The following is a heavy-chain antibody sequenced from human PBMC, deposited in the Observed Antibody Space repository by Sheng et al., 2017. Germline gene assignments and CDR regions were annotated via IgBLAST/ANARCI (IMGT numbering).Heavy chain of an antibody. CDR2: IYYSGST. J-gene: IGHJ5*02. V-gene: IGHV4-39*07. Sequence: QLQLQESGPGLVKPSETLSLTCTVSGGSISSSSYYWGWIRQPPGKGLEWIGSIYYSGSTYYNPSLKSRVTISVDTSKNQFSLKLSSVTAADTAVYYCARAGYSSGWFDPWGQGNPGHRLL. CDR1: GGSISSSSYY. D-gene: IGHD6-19*01. CDR3: ARAGYSSGWFDP.